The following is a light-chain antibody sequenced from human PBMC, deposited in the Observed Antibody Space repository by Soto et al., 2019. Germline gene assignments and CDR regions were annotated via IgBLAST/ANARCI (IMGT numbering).Light chain of an antibody. J-gene: IGKJ1*01. CDR1: QGISSY. Sequence: IRMTQSPSSLSASTGDRVIITCRASQGISSYLAWYQQKPGKAPKLLIYAASTLQSGVPSRFSGSGSGTDFTLTISSLQPEDFATYYCQQSYSTPTTFGQGTKVDIK. CDR3: QQSYSTPTT. CDR2: AAS. V-gene: IGKV1-8*01.